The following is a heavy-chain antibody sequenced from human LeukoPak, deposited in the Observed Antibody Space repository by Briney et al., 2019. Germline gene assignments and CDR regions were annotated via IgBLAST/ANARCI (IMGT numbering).Heavy chain of an antibody. CDR2: ISSSSYI. J-gene: IGHJ4*02. CDR3: AREWGIAVIDY. V-gene: IGHV3-21*01. Sequence: GGSLRLSCAASGLTFSSYSMNWARQPPGRGLEWVSSISSSSYIYYADSVKGRFTISRDNAKNSLYLQMNSLRAEDTAVYYCAREWGIAVIDYWGQGTLVTVPS. CDR1: GLTFSSYS. D-gene: IGHD6-19*01.